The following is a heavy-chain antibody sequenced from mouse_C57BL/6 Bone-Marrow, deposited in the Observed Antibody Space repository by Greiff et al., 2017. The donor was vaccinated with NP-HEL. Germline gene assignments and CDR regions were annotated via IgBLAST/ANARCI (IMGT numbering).Heavy chain of an antibody. J-gene: IGHJ1*03. CDR3: ARREVITTPRYFDV. CDR1: GFTFSDYY. Sequence: EVKLVESGGGLVQPGGSLKLSCAASGFTFSDYYMYWVRQTPEKRLEWVAYISNGGGSTYYPDTVKGRFTISRDNDKNTLYLQMSRLKSEDTAMYYCARREVITTPRYFDVWGTGTTVTVSS. V-gene: IGHV5-12*01. CDR2: ISNGGGST. D-gene: IGHD1-1*01.